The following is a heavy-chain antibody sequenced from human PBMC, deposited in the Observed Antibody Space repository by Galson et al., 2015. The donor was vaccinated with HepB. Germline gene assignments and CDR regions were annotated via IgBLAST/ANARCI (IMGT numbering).Heavy chain of an antibody. Sequence: SLRLSCAASGFTVSSNYMRWVRQAPGKGLEWVSVIYSGGSTYYADSVKGRFTISRDNSKNTLYLQMNSLRAEDTAVYYCASALSWGVSRQQLPQDAFDIWGQGTMVTVSS. CDR3: ASALSWGVSRQQLPQDAFDI. CDR1: GFTVSSNY. CDR2: IYSGGST. D-gene: IGHD6-13*01. J-gene: IGHJ3*02. V-gene: IGHV3-66*01.